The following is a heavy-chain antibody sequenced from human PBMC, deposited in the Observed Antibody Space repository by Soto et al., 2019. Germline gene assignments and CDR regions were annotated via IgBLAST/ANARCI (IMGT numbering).Heavy chain of an antibody. D-gene: IGHD1-26*01. V-gene: IGHV1-69*04. CDR3: ARDREVGWFDP. Sequence: GASVKVSCKASGGTFSSYTISWVRQAPGQGLEWMGRIISFFGIANYAQKFQGRVTITADKSTSTAYMELSSLRSEDTAVYYCARDREVGWFDPWGQGTLVTVSS. CDR2: IISFFGIA. CDR1: GGTFSSYT. J-gene: IGHJ5*02.